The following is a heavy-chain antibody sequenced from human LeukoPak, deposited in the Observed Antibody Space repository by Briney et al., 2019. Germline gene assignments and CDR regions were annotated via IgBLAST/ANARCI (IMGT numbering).Heavy chain of an antibody. V-gene: IGHV3-30*04. D-gene: IGHD3-10*01. J-gene: IGHJ4*02. CDR1: GFTFSSYA. CDR2: ISYDGSNK. CDR3: ASSGSYFRAPFDY. Sequence: GVSLRLSCAASGFTFSSYAMHWVRQAPGKGLEWVAVISYDGSNKYYADSVKGRFTISRDNSKNTLYLQMNSLRAEDTAVYYCASSGSYFRAPFDYWGQGTLVTVSS.